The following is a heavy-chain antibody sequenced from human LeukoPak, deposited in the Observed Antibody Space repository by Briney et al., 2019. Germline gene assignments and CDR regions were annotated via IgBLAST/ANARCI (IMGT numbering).Heavy chain of an antibody. CDR2: ISSSSSYI. V-gene: IGHV3-21*01. J-gene: IGHJ4*02. Sequence: NPGGSLRLSCAASGFTFSSYSMNWVRQAPGKGLEWVSSISSSSSYIYYADSVKGRFTISRDNAKNSLYLQMNSLRAEDTAVYYCARDKTDYGDDWVCYWGQGTLVTVSP. D-gene: IGHD4-17*01. CDR3: ARDKTDYGDDWVCY. CDR1: GFTFSSYS.